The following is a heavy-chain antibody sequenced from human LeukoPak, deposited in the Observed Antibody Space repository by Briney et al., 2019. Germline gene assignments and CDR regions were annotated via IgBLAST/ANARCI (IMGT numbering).Heavy chain of an antibody. CDR1: GGTFSSYA. CDR3: AREGLQLWPYLAY. D-gene: IGHD5-18*01. CDR2: INPSGGST. J-gene: IGHJ4*02. V-gene: IGHV1-46*01. Sequence: ASVKVSCKASGGTFSSYAISWVRQAPGQGLEWMGIINPSGGSTSYAQKFQGRVTMTRDTSTSTVYMELSSLRSEDTAVYYCAREGLQLWPYLAYGGRGTRAPVS.